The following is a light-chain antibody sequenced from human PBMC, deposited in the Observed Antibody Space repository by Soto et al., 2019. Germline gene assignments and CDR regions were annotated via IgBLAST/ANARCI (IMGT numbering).Light chain of an antibody. CDR1: SSDVGSYDH. CDR2: EVS. J-gene: IGLJ1*01. CDR3: ISYTGSSTSYV. Sequence: QSALTQPASVSGSPGQSITISCSGTSSDVGSYDHVGWYQQFPGKTPKLMIYEVSNRPSGVSSRFSGSKSGNTASLTISGLQAEDEGDYYCISYTGSSTSYVFGSGTKVTVL. V-gene: IGLV2-14*01.